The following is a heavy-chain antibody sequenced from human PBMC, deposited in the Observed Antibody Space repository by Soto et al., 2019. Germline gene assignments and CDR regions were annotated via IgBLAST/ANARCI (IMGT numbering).Heavy chain of an antibody. D-gene: IGHD4-4*01. CDR2: IGTAGDT. Sequence: SLRLSCAASGFTFSSYDMHWVRQATGKGLEWVSAIGTAGDTYYPGSVKGRFTISRENAKNSLYLQMNSLRAGDTAVYYCARDLRGVTTPGYYGMDVWGQGTTVTVSS. CDR1: GFTFSSYD. V-gene: IGHV3-13*01. CDR3: ARDLRGVTTPGYYGMDV. J-gene: IGHJ6*02.